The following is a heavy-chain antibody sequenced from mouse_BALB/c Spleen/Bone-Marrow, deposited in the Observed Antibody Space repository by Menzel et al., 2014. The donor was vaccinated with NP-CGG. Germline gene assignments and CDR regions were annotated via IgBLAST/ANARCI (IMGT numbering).Heavy chain of an antibody. CDR2: ILPGSGST. V-gene: IGHV1-9*01. D-gene: IGHD2-1*01. CDR3: ARNYGNYVWFAN. CDR1: GYTFSRYW. Sequence: VHLQQSGAELMKPGASVKISCKATGYTFSRYWIEWVKQRPGHGLEWIGEILPGSGSTNYNEKFKGKATFTADTSSNTAYMQLSSLTSEDSAVYYCARNYGNYVWFANWGQGTLVTVSA. J-gene: IGHJ3*01.